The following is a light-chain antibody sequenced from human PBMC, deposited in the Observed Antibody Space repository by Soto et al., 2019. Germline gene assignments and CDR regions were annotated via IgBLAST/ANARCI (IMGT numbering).Light chain of an antibody. Sequence: DIQMTQSPSSLSASVGDRVAITCRASQTISMSLNLYQQQPGKAPKLLIYAASSLQSGVPSRFRGSGSGTDFTLTISSLQPEDFATYFCQQSHSLPRTFGQGTRVEIK. J-gene: IGKJ1*01. V-gene: IGKV1-39*01. CDR1: QTISMS. CDR2: AAS. CDR3: QQSHSLPRT.